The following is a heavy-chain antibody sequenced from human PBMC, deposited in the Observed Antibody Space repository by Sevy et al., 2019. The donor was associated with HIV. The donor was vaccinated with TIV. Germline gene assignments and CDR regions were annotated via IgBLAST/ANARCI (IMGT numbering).Heavy chain of an antibody. CDR3: ARGGKSGYFFDL. CDR2: INEDGGT. CDR1: GGSFTDSY. D-gene: IGHD3-10*01. V-gene: IGHV4-34*01. Sequence: SETLSLTCAVFGGSFTDSYWTWIRQPPAKGLEWIGEINEDGGTNYTPFVRGRVTISIDTSKNQFSLSLRSATAADTAMYYCARGGKSGYFFDLWGQGTLVTVSS. J-gene: IGHJ4*02.